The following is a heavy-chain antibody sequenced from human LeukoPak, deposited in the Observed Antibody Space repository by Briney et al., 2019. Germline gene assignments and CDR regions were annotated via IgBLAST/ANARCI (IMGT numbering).Heavy chain of an antibody. CDR1: GYSFTSYW. Sequence: GESLKISCKGSGYSFTSYWIGWVRQMPGKGLEWMGIIYPGDSDIRYSPSFQGQVTISADKSISTAYLQWSSLKASDTAMYYCARHPDCTRTSCYVDYYGMDVWGQGTTVTVSS. CDR3: ARHPDCTRTSCYVDYYGMDV. V-gene: IGHV5-51*01. J-gene: IGHJ6*02. D-gene: IGHD2-2*01. CDR2: IYPGDSDI.